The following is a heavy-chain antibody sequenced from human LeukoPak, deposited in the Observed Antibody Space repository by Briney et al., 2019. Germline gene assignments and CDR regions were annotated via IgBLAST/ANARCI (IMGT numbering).Heavy chain of an antibody. CDR3: AKDWRITTKGPSAFDI. CDR1: GYTFTTYY. Sequence: ASVKISCKASGYTFTTYYLHWVRQAPGQGLEWMGIINPNAGDTGYARKFLGRVTMTRDTSTSTVYMELSSLRSEDTAVYYCAKDWRITTKGPSAFDIWGQGTMVTVSS. V-gene: IGHV1-46*01. CDR2: INPNAGDT. D-gene: IGHD3-10*01. J-gene: IGHJ3*02.